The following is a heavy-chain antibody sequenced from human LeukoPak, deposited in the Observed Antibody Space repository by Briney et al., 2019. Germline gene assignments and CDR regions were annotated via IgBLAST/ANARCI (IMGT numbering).Heavy chain of an antibody. D-gene: IGHD3-10*01. V-gene: IGHV4-34*01. Sequence: PSETLSLTCAVYGGSFSGYYWSWIRQPPGKGLEWIGEINHSGSTNYNPSLKSRVTISVDTSKNQFSLKLSSVTAADTAVYYCARARLTMVRGSKLNDYWGQGTLVTVSS. CDR3: ARARLTMVRGSKLNDY. J-gene: IGHJ4*02. CDR1: GGSFSGYY. CDR2: INHSGST.